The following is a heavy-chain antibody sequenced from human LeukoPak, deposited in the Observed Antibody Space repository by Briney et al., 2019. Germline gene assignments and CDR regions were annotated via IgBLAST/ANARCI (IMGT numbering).Heavy chain of an antibody. Sequence: GGSLRLSCAASGFTFSSSEMNWVRQAPGKGLEWDSYISDSGSTIYYADSVKGRFTISRDNAKNSLYLQMNSLRAEDTAVYYCAREGRSSGWYFALDYWGQGTLVTVSS. CDR3: AREGRSSGWYFALDY. V-gene: IGHV3-48*03. J-gene: IGHJ4*02. CDR2: ISDSGSTI. D-gene: IGHD6-19*01. CDR1: GFTFSSSE.